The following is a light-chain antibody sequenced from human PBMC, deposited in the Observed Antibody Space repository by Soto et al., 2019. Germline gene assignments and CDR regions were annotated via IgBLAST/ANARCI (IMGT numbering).Light chain of an antibody. J-gene: IGLJ2*01. CDR2: YDT. CDR1: NIGSKS. V-gene: IGLV3-21*04. CDR3: QVWGSSSDPVV. Sequence: SYELTQPPSVSVAPGKTANITCGGNNIGSKSVHWYQQKPGQAPVLVISYDTDRPSGIPERYSGSNSGNTATLTISRVEAGDEADYYCQVWGSSSDPVVFGGGTKLTVL.